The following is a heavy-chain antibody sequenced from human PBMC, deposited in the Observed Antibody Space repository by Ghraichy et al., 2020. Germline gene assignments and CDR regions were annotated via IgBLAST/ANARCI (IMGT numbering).Heavy chain of an antibody. CDR1: GGSISSYY. J-gene: IGHJ3*02. CDR3: ARGKRNREAFDI. CDR2: IYYSGST. V-gene: IGHV4-59*01. Sequence: SETLSLTCTVSGGSISSYYWSWIRQPPGKGLEWIGYIYYSGSTNYNPSLKSRVTISVDTSKNQFSLKLSSVTAADTAVYYCARGKRNREAFDIWGQGTMVTVSS. D-gene: IGHD1-14*01.